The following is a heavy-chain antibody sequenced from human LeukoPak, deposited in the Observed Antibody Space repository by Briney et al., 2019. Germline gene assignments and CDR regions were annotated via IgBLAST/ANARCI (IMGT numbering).Heavy chain of an antibody. V-gene: IGHV3-7*04. CDR1: GFTFSTYW. CDR2: IKQDGSET. Sequence: PGGALRLSCAASGFTFSTYWMNWVRQAPGKGLEWVANIKQDGSETYYVDSVKGRFTISRDNAMNSLYLQMNSLRAEETAVYFCARDRLGGGFDYWGQGSLVTVSS. CDR3: ARDRLGGGFDY. J-gene: IGHJ4*02. D-gene: IGHD3-16*01.